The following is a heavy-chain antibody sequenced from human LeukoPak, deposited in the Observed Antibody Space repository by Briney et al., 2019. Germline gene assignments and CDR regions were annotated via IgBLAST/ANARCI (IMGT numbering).Heavy chain of an antibody. CDR2: ISWNSGII. CDR3: AKGYDSSVIDTFDV. V-gene: IGHV3-9*03. J-gene: IGHJ3*01. CDR1: GFTFDDYA. Sequence: SLRLSCAASGFTFDDYAMHWVRQAPGKGLEWVSGISWNSGIIDYADSVMGRFTISRDNAKNSLYLQMNSLRAEDMALYYCAKGYDSSVIDTFDVWGQGAIVTVSS. D-gene: IGHD3-22*01.